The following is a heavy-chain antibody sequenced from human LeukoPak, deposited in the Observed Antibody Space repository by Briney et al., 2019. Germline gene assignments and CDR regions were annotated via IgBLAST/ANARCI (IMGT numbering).Heavy chain of an antibody. J-gene: IGHJ4*02. CDR1: GFTFSHFA. CDR3: ARDGNIAVGRGFDY. V-gene: IGHV3-53*01. CDR2: IYGGGST. D-gene: IGHD6-19*01. Sequence: GRSLRLSCAASGFTFSHFAMHWVRQDPGKGLEGAAVIYGGGSTYYAASVKGRFTISRDNSKNQLYLKMNSLSAADTAVYYCARDGNIAVGRGFDYWGQGTLVTVSS.